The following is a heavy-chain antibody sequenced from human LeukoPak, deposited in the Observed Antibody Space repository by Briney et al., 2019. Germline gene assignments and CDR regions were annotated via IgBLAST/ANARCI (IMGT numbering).Heavy chain of an antibody. CDR2: IYHSGST. V-gene: IGHV4-30-2*01. CDR1: GGSISSGGYY. CDR3: ARPQLVPNHDAFDI. J-gene: IGHJ3*02. Sequence: PSETLSLTCTVSGGSISSGGYYWSWIRQPPGKGLEWIGYIYHSGSTYYNPSLKSRVTISVDRSKNQFSLKLSSVTAADTAVYYCARPQLVPNHDAFDIWGQGTMVTVSS. D-gene: IGHD6-6*01.